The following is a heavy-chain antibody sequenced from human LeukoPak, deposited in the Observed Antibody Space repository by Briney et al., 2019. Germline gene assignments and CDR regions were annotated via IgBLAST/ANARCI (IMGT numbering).Heavy chain of an antibody. Sequence: PSETLSLTCTVSRGSISSSSYYWGWVRQTPGKGLEWIGAISYTGATFFNPSLKSRVSFSVDTSKNQFSLNVTSVTAADRAVYYCARHLYSTTYYFYIDYWGQGTLVVVSS. CDR1: RGSISSSSYY. CDR3: ARHLYSTTYYFYIDY. D-gene: IGHD2/OR15-2a*01. V-gene: IGHV4-39*01. J-gene: IGHJ4*02. CDR2: ISYTGAT.